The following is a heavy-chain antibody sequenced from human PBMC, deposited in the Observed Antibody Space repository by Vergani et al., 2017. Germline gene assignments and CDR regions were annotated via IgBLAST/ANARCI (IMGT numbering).Heavy chain of an antibody. CDR3: TSFPTETSEYYDSTGYYHRFFEK. J-gene: IGHJ4*02. Sequence: QVQLVQSGAEVKRPGASVKVSCKASGYTFTGYYLHWVRLAPGQGLEWMGWINPKNGLTKYAQRFQGMVSLTRDTSITTAFMELSSLRSDDTAMYYCTSFPTETSEYYDSTGYYHRFFEKWGQGTLVTVSS. V-gene: IGHV1-2*02. CDR2: INPKNGLT. D-gene: IGHD3-16*01. CDR1: GYTFTGYY.